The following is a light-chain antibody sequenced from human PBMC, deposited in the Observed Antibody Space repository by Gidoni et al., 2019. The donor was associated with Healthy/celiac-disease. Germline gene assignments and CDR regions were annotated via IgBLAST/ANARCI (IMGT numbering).Light chain of an antibody. CDR1: QGISSY. Sequence: AIRMTPSPSSLSASTGDRVTITCRASQGISSYLAWYQQKPGQAPKLLIYAASTLQSGVPSRFSGSGSGTDFTLTISCLQSEDFATYYCQQYYSYPHTFGGGTKVEIK. CDR3: QQYYSYPHT. V-gene: IGKV1-8*01. J-gene: IGKJ4*01. CDR2: AAS.